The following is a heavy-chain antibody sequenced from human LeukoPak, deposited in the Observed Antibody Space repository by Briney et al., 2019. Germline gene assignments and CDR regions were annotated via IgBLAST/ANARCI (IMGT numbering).Heavy chain of an antibody. CDR1: GFTFSSYG. CDR3: ARDGRDGYVNAFDI. J-gene: IGHJ3*02. Sequence: GGSLRLSCAASGFTFSSYGINWVRQAPGKGLEWVSGITPNGGSTYYADSVKGRFTISRDNAKNSLYLQMNSLRAEDTAVYYCARDGRDGYVNAFDIWGQGTMVTVSS. CDR2: ITPNGGST. V-gene: IGHV3-21*01. D-gene: IGHD5-24*01.